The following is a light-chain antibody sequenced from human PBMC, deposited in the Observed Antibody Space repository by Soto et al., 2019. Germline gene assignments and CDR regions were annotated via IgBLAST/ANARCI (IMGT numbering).Light chain of an antibody. Sequence: QSALTQPPSASGSPGQPVTISCTGTGSDVGDYNYVSWYQQHPGKAPKLMIYEVSKRPSGVPDRFSGSKSGNTASLTVSGLQAEDEANYYCSSYTGSSYVFGTGTKLTVL. CDR2: EVS. V-gene: IGLV2-8*01. CDR3: SSYTGSSYV. CDR1: GSDVGDYNY. J-gene: IGLJ1*01.